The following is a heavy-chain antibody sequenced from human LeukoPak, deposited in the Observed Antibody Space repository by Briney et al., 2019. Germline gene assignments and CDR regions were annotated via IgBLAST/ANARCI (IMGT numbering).Heavy chain of an antibody. CDR2: IKPDGSGK. J-gene: IGHJ2*01. D-gene: IGHD4-23*01. V-gene: IGHV3-7*05. Sequence: PGGSLRLSCAASGFTFSSYWMTWVRQAPGKGLEWVANIKPDGSGKSYVDSVKGRFTMSRDNAKKSLYLEMNSLRAEDTAVYYCASPLLEPGGNIHFGLWGRGTLVTVSS. CDR1: GFTFSSYW. CDR3: ASPLLEPGGNIHFGL.